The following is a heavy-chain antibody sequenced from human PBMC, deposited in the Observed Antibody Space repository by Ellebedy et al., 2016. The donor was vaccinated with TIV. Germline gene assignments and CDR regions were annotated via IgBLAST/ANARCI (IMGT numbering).Heavy chain of an antibody. CDR2: IIPIFGTA. D-gene: IGHD6-13*01. V-gene: IGHV1-69*06. Sequence: AASVKVSCKASGGTFTNYAFSWVRQAPGQGLEWMGGIIPIFGTAKYAQKFQGRVTFTADRSTNTAYMELSSLKSEDTAVYYCARVPAAVTVGIFDYWGQGTLVTVSS. CDR1: GGTFTNYA. J-gene: IGHJ4*02. CDR3: ARVPAAVTVGIFDY.